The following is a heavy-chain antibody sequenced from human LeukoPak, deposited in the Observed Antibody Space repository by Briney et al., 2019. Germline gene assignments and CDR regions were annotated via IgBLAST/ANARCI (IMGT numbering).Heavy chain of an antibody. CDR3: ARAVVLDY. CDR2: ISYDGSNK. D-gene: IGHD2-15*01. J-gene: IGHJ4*02. V-gene: IGHV3-30*04. Sequence: PGGSLRLPCAASGFTFSSYAMHWVRQALGKGLEWVAVISYDGSNKYYADSVKGRFTISRDNSKNTLYLQMNSLRAEDTAVYYCARAVVLDYWGQGTLVTVSS. CDR1: GFTFSSYA.